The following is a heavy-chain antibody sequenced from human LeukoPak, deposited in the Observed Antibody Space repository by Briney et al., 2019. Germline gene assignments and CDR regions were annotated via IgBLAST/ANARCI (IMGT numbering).Heavy chain of an antibody. CDR3: ARARMVRGVISYGMDV. D-gene: IGHD3-10*01. V-gene: IGHV1-8*01. CDR2: MNPNSGNT. J-gene: IGHJ6*04. CDR1: GYTFTSYD. Sequence: APVKVSCKASGYTFTSYDINWVRQATGQGLEWMGWMNPNSGNTGYAQKFQGRVTMTRNTSISTAYMELSSLRSDDTAVYYCARARMVRGVISYGMDVWGKGTTVTVSS.